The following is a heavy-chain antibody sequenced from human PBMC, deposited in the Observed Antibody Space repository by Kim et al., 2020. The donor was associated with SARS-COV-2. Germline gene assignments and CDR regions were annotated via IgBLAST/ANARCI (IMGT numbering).Heavy chain of an antibody. CDR1: GFTFSSYA. J-gene: IGHJ4*02. Sequence: GGSLRLSCAASGFTFSSYAMSWVRQAPGKGLEWVSAISGSGGSTYYADSVKGRFTISRDNSKNTLYLQMNSLRAEDTAVYYCAKDQERYFDWLLLSPIFDYWGQGTLVTVSS. CDR2: ISGSGGST. CDR3: AKDQERYFDWLLLSPIFDY. V-gene: IGHV3-23*01. D-gene: IGHD3-9*01.